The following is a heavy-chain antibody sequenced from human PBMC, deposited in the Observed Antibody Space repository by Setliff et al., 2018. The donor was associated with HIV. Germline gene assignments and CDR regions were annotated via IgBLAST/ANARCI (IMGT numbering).Heavy chain of an antibody. V-gene: IGHV1-8*01. J-gene: IGHJ4*02. Sequence: PRASVKVSCTASGYTFTSYDINWVRQVTGQGLEWMGWMNPESGNTGYAQKFQGGVTMTRNTSISTAYMELSSLRSEDTAVYYCGRHSLYGPAAISALDYWGQGALVTVSS. CDR2: MNPESGNT. CDR1: GYTFTSYD. CDR3: GRHSLYGPAAISALDY. D-gene: IGHD2-2*02.